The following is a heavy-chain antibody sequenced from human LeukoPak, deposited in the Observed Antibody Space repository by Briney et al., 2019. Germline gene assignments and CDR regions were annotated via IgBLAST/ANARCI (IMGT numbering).Heavy chain of an antibody. CDR3: TTEEVGDDFWSGYYDY. V-gene: IGHV3-15*01. D-gene: IGHD3-3*01. J-gene: IGHJ4*02. CDR2: IKSKTDGGTT. CDR1: GFTFSNAW. Sequence: GGSLRLSCAASGFTFSNAWMSWVRQAPGKGPEWVGRIKSKTDGGTTDYAAPVKGRFTISRDDSKNTLYLQMNSLKTEDTAVYYCTTEEVGDDFWSGYYDYWGQGTLVTVSS.